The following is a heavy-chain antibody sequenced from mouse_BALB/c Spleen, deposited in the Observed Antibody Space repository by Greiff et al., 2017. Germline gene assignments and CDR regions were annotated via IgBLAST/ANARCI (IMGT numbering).Heavy chain of an antibody. Sequence: VQRVESGAELAKPGASVKMSCKASGYTFTSYWMHWVKQRPGQGLEWIGYINPSTGYTEYNQKFKDKATLTADKSSSTAYMQLSSLTSEDSAVYYCARRVYYSFDYWGQGTTLTVSS. CDR3: ARRVYYSFDY. CDR2: INPSTGYT. CDR1: GYTFTSYW. J-gene: IGHJ2*01. D-gene: IGHD2-12*01. V-gene: IGHV1-7*01.